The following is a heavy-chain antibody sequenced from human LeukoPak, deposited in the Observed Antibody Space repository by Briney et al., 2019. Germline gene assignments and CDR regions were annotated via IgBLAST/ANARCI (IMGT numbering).Heavy chain of an antibody. CDR3: ARHWSSGWYGSPDY. CDR1: GSRFTNYW. V-gene: IGHV5-51*01. J-gene: IGHJ4*02. CDR2: IYPGDSDT. Sequence: GEPLKISCQGSGSRFTNYWIGGVRQLPGKGLEWMGIIYPGDSDTRYSPSFQGQVTISADKSISTAYLQWSSLKASDTAMYYCARHWSSGWYGSPDYWGQGTLVTVSS. D-gene: IGHD6-19*01.